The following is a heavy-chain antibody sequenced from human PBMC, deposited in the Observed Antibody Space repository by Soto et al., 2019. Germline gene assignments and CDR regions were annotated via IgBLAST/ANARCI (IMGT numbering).Heavy chain of an antibody. D-gene: IGHD3-3*01. Sequence: GGSLRLSCAASGFTFSNAWMSWVRQAPGKGLEWVGRIKSKTDGGTTDYAAPVKGRFTISRDDSKNTLYLQMNSLKTEDTAVYYCTRDFWSGNSASGAFDIWGQGTMVTVSS. V-gene: IGHV3-15*01. CDR2: IKSKTDGGTT. J-gene: IGHJ3*02. CDR1: GFTFSNAW. CDR3: TRDFWSGNSASGAFDI.